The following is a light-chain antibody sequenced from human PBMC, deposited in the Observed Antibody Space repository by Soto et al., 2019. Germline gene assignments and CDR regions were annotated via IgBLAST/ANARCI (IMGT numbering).Light chain of an antibody. CDR3: QQYNTWPWT. CDR2: GAS. V-gene: IGKV3-15*01. Sequence: ERVMTQSPATLSVSPGGRASLSCRASQSISDTLAWYQQKPGQAPRLLIYGASKMATGFPARFSGSGSGTDFTLTISSLQSEDFAVYYCQQYNTWPWTFGQGTKVDIK. CDR1: QSISDT. J-gene: IGKJ1*01.